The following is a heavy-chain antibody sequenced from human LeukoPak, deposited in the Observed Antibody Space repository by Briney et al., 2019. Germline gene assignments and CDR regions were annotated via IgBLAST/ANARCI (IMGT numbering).Heavy chain of an antibody. V-gene: IGHV3-30*02. CDR1: GFTFSSYG. CDR3: ARADSSSSDYFDY. D-gene: IGHD6-6*01. CDR2: IRYDGSNK. J-gene: IGHJ4*02. Sequence: PGGSLRLSCAASGFTFSSYGMHWVRQAPGKGLEWVAFIRYDGSNKYYADSVKGRFTISRDNSKNTLYLQMNSLRAEDTAVYYCARADSSSSDYFDYWGQGTLVTVSS.